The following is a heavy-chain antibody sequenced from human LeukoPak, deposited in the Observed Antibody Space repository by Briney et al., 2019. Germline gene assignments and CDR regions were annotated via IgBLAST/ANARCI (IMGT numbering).Heavy chain of an antibody. CDR2: MNPNSGNT. V-gene: IGHV1-8*01. D-gene: IGHD6-6*01. Sequence: GASVKVSCKASGYTFTSYDINWVRQATGQGLEWMGWMNPNSGNTGYAQKFQGRVTITRNTSISTAYMELSSLRSEDTAVYYCARGHWEQLVYYYYYMDVWGKGTTVTVSS. CDR3: ARGHWEQLVYYYYYMDV. J-gene: IGHJ6*03. CDR1: GYTFTSYD.